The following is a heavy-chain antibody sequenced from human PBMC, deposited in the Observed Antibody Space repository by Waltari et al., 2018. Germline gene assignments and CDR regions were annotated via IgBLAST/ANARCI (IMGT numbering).Heavy chain of an antibody. CDR1: GGSISSSSYY. D-gene: IGHD1-7*01. CDR2: THHDGTT. V-gene: IGHV4-39*07. J-gene: IGHJ4*02. CDR3: AAVAWNYSVRIDY. Sequence: QLQLQESGPGLVKPSETLSLTCTVSGGSISSSSYYWGWIRQPPGKGLEWIGTTHHDGTTCYSPSLKNRITISRDTANNQFSLRLRSRTAADTAGYYCAAVAWNYSVRIDYWGQGTLVTVSS.